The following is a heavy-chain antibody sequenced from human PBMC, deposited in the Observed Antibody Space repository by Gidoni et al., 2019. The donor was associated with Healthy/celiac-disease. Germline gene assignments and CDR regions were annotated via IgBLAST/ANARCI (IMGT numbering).Heavy chain of an antibody. Sequence: EVQLVESGGGLVQPGGSLSLSCAASGFTFSSSWMSWVRQAPGKGLEWVANIKQDGSEKYYVDSVKGRFTISRDNAKNSLYLQMNSLRAEDTAVYYCARRIVVVPAGIPTDDAFDIWGQGTMVTVSS. J-gene: IGHJ3*02. D-gene: IGHD2-2*02. V-gene: IGHV3-7*01. CDR2: IKQDGSEK. CDR3: ARRIVVVPAGIPTDDAFDI. CDR1: GFTFSSSW.